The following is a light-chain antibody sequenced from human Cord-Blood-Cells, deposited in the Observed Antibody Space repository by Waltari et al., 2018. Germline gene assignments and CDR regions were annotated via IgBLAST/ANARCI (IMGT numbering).Light chain of an antibody. Sequence: QSALTQPASVSGSPGQSITISCTGTSSDVGCYNLVSWYQPPTGKAPKLMIYEGSKRPSGVSNRFSGSKSGNTASLTISGLQAEDEADYYCCSYAGSSTFVFGGGTKLTVL. CDR2: EGS. CDR3: CSYAGSSTFV. J-gene: IGLJ3*02. V-gene: IGLV2-23*03. CDR1: SSDVGCYNL.